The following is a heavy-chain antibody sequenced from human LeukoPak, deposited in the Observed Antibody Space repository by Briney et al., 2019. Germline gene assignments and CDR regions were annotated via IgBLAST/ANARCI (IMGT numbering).Heavy chain of an antibody. CDR2: IYYSGST. J-gene: IGHJ2*01. D-gene: IGHD4-17*01. Sequence: PGGSLRLSCAASGFTVSSNYMSWVRQPPGKGLEWIGSIYYSGSTYYNPSLKSRVTISVDTSKNQFSLKLSSVTAADTAVYYCASRGAHGDYWYFDLWGRGTLVTVSS. CDR1: GFTVSSNY. V-gene: IGHV4-39*01. CDR3: ASRGAHGDYWYFDL.